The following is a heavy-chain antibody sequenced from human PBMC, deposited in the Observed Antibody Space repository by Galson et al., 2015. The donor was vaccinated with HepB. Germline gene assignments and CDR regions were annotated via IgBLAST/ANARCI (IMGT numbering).Heavy chain of an antibody. J-gene: IGHJ3*02. CDR1: GYSFTSYW. D-gene: IGHD2-2*01. Sequence: QSGAEVKKPGESLKISCKGSGYSFTSYWIGWVRQMPGKGLEWMGIIYPGDSDTRYSPSFQGQVTISADKSISTAYLQWSSLKASDTAMYYCARLRGYCSSTSCYGEAFDIWGQGTMVTVSS. V-gene: IGHV5-51*01. CDR2: IYPGDSDT. CDR3: ARLRGYCSSTSCYGEAFDI.